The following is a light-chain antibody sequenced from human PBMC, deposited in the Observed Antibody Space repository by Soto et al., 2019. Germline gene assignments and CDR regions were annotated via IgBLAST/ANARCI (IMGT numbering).Light chain of an antibody. V-gene: IGKV2-28*01. CDR3: MQSLQTPWT. Sequence: DIVMTQSPLSLPVTPGEPASISCRSSQSLLHSNGYNYLDWYLKKPGQSPQLLIYLGSNRASGVPDRFSGSGSGTDFTLKISRVEAEDVWVYYCMQSLQTPWTFGQGTKVEIK. CDR2: LGS. CDR1: QSLLHSNGYNY. J-gene: IGKJ1*01.